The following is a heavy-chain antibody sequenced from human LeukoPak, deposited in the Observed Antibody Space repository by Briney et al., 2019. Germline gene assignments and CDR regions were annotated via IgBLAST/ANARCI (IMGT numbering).Heavy chain of an antibody. CDR3: ARDQAPYYDFWSGYYPNWFDP. CDR2: ST. D-gene: IGHD3-3*01. J-gene: IGHJ5*02. V-gene: IGHV4-61*02. Sequence: STNYNPSLKSRVTISVDTSKNQFSLKLSSVTAADTAVYYCARDQAPYYDFWSGYYPNWFDPWGQGTLVTVSS.